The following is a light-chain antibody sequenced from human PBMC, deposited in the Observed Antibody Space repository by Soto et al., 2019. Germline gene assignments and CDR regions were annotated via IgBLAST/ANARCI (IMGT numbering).Light chain of an antibody. V-gene: IGKV1-5*01. CDR1: QSISSW. Sequence: DIQMTQSPSTLSASVGDRVTITCRASQSISSWLAWYQQKPGKAPKLLIYDASSLESGVPSRFSGRGSGTKFSLTISSLQPDDFATYYCQQLNSYPLTVGGGTKVDIK. J-gene: IGKJ4*01. CDR3: QQLNSYPLT. CDR2: DAS.